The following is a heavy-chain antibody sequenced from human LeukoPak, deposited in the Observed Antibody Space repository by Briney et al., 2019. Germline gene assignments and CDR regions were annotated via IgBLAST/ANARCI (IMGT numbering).Heavy chain of an antibody. CDR3: PKVSRFAVVPAAMLDY. D-gene: IGHD2-2*01. CDR2: ISGSGDIT. CDR1: GFTFRSYA. Sequence: GGSLRLSXAASGFTFRSYAMSWVRQAPGKGLEWVSAISGSGDITYYADSVKGRFTMSRDNFKNTLYLQMNSLRAEDAAVYYCPKVSRFAVVPAAMLDYWGQGIQVTVSS. J-gene: IGHJ4*02. V-gene: IGHV3-23*01.